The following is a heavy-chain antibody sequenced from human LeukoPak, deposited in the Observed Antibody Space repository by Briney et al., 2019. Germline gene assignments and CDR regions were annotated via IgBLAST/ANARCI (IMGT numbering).Heavy chain of an antibody. V-gene: IGHV3-64D*06. D-gene: IGHD2-15*01. Sequence: GGSLRLSCSASGFTFSTQPMHWVRQAPGKGLEYVSGSSGNGRSTYYADSVKGRFTISRDNSKNTLYLQMSSLRPEDTAVYYCARVQGSGQPRWYWGQGTLVTVSS. CDR2: SSGNGRST. J-gene: IGHJ4*02. CDR3: ARVQGSGQPRWY. CDR1: GFTFSTQP.